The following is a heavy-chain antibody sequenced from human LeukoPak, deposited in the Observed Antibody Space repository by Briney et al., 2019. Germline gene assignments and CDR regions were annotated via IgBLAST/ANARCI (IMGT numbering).Heavy chain of an antibody. Sequence: GGSLRLSCAASGFTFSSYWMSWVRQAPGKGLEWVANIKQDGSEKYYVDSVKGRFTISRDNSKNTLYLQMNSLRAEDTAVYYCARARLNKYNWFDPWGQGTLVTVSS. V-gene: IGHV3-7*01. CDR3: ARARLNKYNWFDP. CDR1: GFTFSSYW. CDR2: IKQDGSEK. D-gene: IGHD1/OR15-1a*01. J-gene: IGHJ5*02.